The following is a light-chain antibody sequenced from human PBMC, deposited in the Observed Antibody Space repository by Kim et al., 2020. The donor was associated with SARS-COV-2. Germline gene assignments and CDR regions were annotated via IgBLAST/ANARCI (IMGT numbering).Light chain of an antibody. CDR1: QSVSSN. V-gene: IGKV3D-15*01. J-gene: IGKJ4*01. Sequence: SVSPGERATLSCRASQSVSSNLAWYQQKPGQPPRLLISGASTRATGIPARFSGSGAGTEFTLTISSLQSEDFAVYYCQQYSDWPLTFGGGTKLEIK. CDR3: QQYSDWPLT. CDR2: GAS.